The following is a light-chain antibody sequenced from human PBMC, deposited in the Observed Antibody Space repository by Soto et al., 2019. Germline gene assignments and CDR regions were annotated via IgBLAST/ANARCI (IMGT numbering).Light chain of an antibody. CDR2: DAS. V-gene: IGKV1-5*01. CDR1: QTISSW. J-gene: IGKJ1*01. Sequence: DIQMTQSPSTLSGSVGDRVTITCRASQTISSWLAWYQQKPGKAPKLLIYDASNLEAGVPSRFRGSGSGTEFTLTISSLQPDDFATYYCQHYNSYSEAFGQGTKVDIK. CDR3: QHYNSYSEA.